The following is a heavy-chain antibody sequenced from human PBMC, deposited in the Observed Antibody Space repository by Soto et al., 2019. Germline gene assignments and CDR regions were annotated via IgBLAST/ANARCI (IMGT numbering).Heavy chain of an antibody. CDR1: GGTFSSYT. J-gene: IGHJ5*02. V-gene: IGHV1-69*04. CDR3: ARDPIAAAGIPPGWFDP. D-gene: IGHD6-13*01. Sequence: GASVKVSCKASGGTFSSYTISWVRQAPGQGLEWMGRIIPILGIANYAQKFQGRVTITADKSTSTAYMELSSLRSEDTAVYYCARDPIAAAGIPPGWFDPWGQGTLVTVSS. CDR2: IIPILGIA.